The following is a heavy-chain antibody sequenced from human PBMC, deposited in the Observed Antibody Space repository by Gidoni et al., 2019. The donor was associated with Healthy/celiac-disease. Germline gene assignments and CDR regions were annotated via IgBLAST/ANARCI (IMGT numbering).Heavy chain of an antibody. J-gene: IGHJ6*02. V-gene: IGHV4-39*01. D-gene: IGHD2-21*01. CDR3: ARVAGHYYYYGMDV. CDR1: GGSISSSSYY. Sequence: QLQLQESGPGLVQPSETLSLTCTVSGGSISSSSYYWGWIRQPPGKGREWIGSIYYSGSTYYNPSLKSRVTISVDTSKNQFSLKLSSVTAADTAVYYCARVAGHYYYYGMDVWGQGTTVTVSS. CDR2: IYYSGST.